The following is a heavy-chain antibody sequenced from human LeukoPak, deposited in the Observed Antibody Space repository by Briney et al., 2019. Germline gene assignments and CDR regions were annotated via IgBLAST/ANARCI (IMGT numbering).Heavy chain of an antibody. CDR1: GGSISSSSYY. CDR2: IHYSGRT. CDR3: ARLPVYSSGWQADF. Sequence: SETLSLTCTVSGGSISSSSYYWGWLRQPPGRGLEWIGMIHYSGRTYYNTSLMSRVTISVDTSKDQFSLKLTSVSAADTAVYYCARLPVYSSGWQADFWGQGTLVTFSS. J-gene: IGHJ4*02. V-gene: IGHV4-39*01. D-gene: IGHD6-19*01.